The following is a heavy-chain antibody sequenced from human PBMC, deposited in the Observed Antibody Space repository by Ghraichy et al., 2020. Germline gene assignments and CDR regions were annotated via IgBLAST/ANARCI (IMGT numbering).Heavy chain of an antibody. CDR3: ARARGAEVLDY. Sequence: SETLSLTCSVSGGSITGYFWTWIRQPPGKGLEFIGHIYDTGDTNYNPSLKSRVTLSVDSSKKQFSLQLNAVTTADTAVYFCARARGAEVLDYWGQGTLVTVSS. CDR2: IYDTGDT. J-gene: IGHJ4*02. V-gene: IGHV4-59*01. CDR1: GGSITGYF. D-gene: IGHD4/OR15-4a*01.